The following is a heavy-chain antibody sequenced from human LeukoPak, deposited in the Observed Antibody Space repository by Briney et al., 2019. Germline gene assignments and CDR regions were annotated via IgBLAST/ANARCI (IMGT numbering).Heavy chain of an antibody. J-gene: IGHJ4*02. V-gene: IGHV4-39*01. Sequence: SETLSLTCTVSGGSISSYYWGWIRQPPGKGLEWIGSIYYSGSTYYNPSLKSRVTISVDTSKNQFSLKLSSVTAADTAVYYCARHRGYYYDKEGYFDYWGQGTLVTVSS. CDR1: GGSISSYY. D-gene: IGHD3-22*01. CDR3: ARHRGYYYDKEGYFDY. CDR2: IYYSGST.